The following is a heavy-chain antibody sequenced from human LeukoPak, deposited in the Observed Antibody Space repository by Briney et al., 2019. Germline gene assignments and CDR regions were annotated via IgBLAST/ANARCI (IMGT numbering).Heavy chain of an antibody. Sequence: SETLSLTCTVSGGSISSSSYYWGWIRQPPGKGLEWIGSIYYSGSTYYNPSLKSRVTISVDTSKNQFSLKLSSVTAADTAVYYYARPSIVGATRGAFDIWGLGTMVTVSS. CDR3: ARPSIVGATRGAFDI. CDR1: GGSISSSSYY. CDR2: IYYSGST. J-gene: IGHJ3*02. D-gene: IGHD1-26*01. V-gene: IGHV4-39*01.